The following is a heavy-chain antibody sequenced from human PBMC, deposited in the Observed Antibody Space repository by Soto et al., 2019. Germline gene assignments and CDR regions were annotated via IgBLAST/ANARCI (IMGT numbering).Heavy chain of an antibody. J-gene: IGHJ4*02. Sequence: ASVKCSCKASGYTFTSYDINCVRQATGQGLEWMGWMNPNSGNTGYAQKFQGRVTMTRNTSISTAYMELSSVRSEDTAVYYCARVVQLWDTDYWGQGTLVTVSS. V-gene: IGHV1-8*01. CDR1: GYTFTSYD. D-gene: IGHD5-18*01. CDR3: ARVVQLWDTDY. CDR2: MNPNSGNT.